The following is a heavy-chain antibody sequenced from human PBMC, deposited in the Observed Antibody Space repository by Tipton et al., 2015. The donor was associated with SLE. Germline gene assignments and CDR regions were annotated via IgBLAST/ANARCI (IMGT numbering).Heavy chain of an antibody. CDR1: GGSFSGYY. D-gene: IGHD6-13*01. CDR2: IYYSGST. V-gene: IGHV4-34*01. Sequence: TLSLTCAVYGGSFSGYYWSWIRQPPGKGLEWIGYIYYSGSTNYNPSLKSRVTISVDTSKNQFSLKLSSVTAADTAVYYCASRGYSSSWSFDYWGQGTLVTVSS. J-gene: IGHJ4*02. CDR3: ASRGYSSSWSFDY.